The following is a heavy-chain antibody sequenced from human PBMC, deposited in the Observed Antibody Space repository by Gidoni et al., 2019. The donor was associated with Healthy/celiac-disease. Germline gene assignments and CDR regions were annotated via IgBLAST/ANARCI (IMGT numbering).Heavy chain of an antibody. J-gene: IGHJ6*02. CDR3: SRALRNMNYYYYGMDV. V-gene: IGHV3-30*01. CDR2: ISYDGSNE. D-gene: IGHD3-16*01. Sequence: QVQLVESGGGVVQPGRSRRLSCAASGFTFSSYAMHWVRQAPGNGLEWVAVISYDGSNEYYADSVKCRLTISRDNSKNTLYLQMNSLRAEDTAVYYGSRALRNMNYYYYGMDVWGQGTTVTVSS. CDR1: GFTFSSYA.